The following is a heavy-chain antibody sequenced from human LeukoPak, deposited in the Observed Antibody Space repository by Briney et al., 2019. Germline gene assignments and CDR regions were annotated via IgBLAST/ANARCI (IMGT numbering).Heavy chain of an antibody. CDR1: GYTFTSYA. J-gene: IGHJ5*02. CDR2: INTNTGNP. Sequence: GASVKVSCKASGYTFTSYAMNWVRQAPGQGLEWMGWINTNTGNPTYAQGFTGRFVFSLDTSVSTAYLQISSLKAEDTAVYYCARDYATVTPPPWFDPWGQGTLVTVSS. V-gene: IGHV7-4-1*02. CDR3: ARDYATVTPPPWFDP. D-gene: IGHD4-17*01.